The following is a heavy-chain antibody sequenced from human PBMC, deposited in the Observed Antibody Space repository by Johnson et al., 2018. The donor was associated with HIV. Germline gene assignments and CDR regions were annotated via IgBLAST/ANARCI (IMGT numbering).Heavy chain of an antibody. CDR2: INSDGRST. V-gene: IGHV3-74*02. J-gene: IGHJ3*02. Sequence: VQLVESGGGLVQPGGSLRLSCAASGFIFSSYWMHWVRQAPGKGLVWVSRINSDGRSTSYADSVKGRFIISRDNAKNTVYLQMNSLRVEDTAVYYCARAVYSSAWAPGGAVESWGQGTMVTVSS. D-gene: IGHD6-19*01. CDR1: GFIFSSYW. CDR3: ARAVYSSAWAPGGAVES.